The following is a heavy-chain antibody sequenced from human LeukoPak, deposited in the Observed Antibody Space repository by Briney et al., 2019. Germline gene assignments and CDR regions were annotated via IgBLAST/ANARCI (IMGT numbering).Heavy chain of an antibody. D-gene: IGHD3-22*01. CDR3: ATFSHNYYDSSGYYPYYGMDV. Sequence: ASVKVSFKASGGTFSIYAISWVRQAPGQGLEWMGRIIPIFGIANYAQKFQGRVTITADKSTSTAYMELSSLRSEDTAVYYCATFSHNYYDSSGYYPYYGMDVWGQGTTVTVSS. CDR2: IIPIFGIA. J-gene: IGHJ6*02. V-gene: IGHV1-69*04. CDR1: GGTFSIYA.